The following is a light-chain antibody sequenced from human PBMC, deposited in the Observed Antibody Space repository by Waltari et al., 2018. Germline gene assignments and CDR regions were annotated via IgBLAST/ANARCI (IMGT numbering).Light chain of an antibody. CDR1: QSLLYSNGYNY. J-gene: IGKJ2*01. CDR3: IQPLHTPYT. CDR2: VGS. V-gene: IGKV2-28*01. Sequence: DIVMTQSPLSLPVPPGEPASTSRRSRQSLLYSNGYNYLDWYLQKPGQSPQLLIYVGSNRASGVPDRFSGSGSGTDFTLKISRVEAEDFGVYYCIQPLHTPYTFGQGTKLEIK.